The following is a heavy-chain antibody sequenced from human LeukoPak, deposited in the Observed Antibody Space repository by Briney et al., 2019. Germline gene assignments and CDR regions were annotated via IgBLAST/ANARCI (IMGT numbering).Heavy chain of an antibody. D-gene: IGHD6-19*01. CDR2: IYTSGST. CDR3: ARGFVGSGWYTRGTDAFDI. J-gene: IGHJ3*02. Sequence: KPSETLSLTCTVSGGSIRSYYWSWIRQPAGKGLEWIGRIYTSGSTNYNPSLKSRVTMSVDTSKNQFSLKLSSVTAADTAVYYCARGFVGSGWYTRGTDAFDIWGQGTMVTVSS. V-gene: IGHV4-4*07. CDR1: GGSIRSYY.